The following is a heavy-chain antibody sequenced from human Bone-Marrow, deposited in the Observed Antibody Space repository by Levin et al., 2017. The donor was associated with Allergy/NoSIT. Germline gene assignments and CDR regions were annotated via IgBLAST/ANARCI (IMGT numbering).Heavy chain of an antibody. CDR1: GISIDDYT. CDR2: ISWNGGSM. Sequence: GGSLRLSCAVSGISIDDYTFYWVRQAPGKGLEWVSGISWNGGSMGSADSVKGRFTISRDHAKNSLYLQMNSLRAEDTALYYCTKDSRYGYELDYWGQGTLVTVSS. CDR3: TKDSRYGYELDY. J-gene: IGHJ4*02. V-gene: IGHV3-9*01. D-gene: IGHD5-18*01.